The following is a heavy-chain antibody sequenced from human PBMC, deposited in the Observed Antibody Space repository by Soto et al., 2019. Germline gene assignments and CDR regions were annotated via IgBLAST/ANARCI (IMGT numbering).Heavy chain of an antibody. J-gene: IGHJ4*02. V-gene: IGHV5-51*01. CDR2: IYPGDSDT. D-gene: IGHD5-12*01. Sequence: SLTISCKGSGYSFTSYWIGWVRQMPGKGLEWMGIIYPGDSDTRYSPSFQGQVTISADKSISTAYLQWSSLKASDTAMYYCASSGYSGYDSHPIDYWGQGTLVTVSS. CDR3: ASSGYSGYDSHPIDY. CDR1: GYSFTSYW.